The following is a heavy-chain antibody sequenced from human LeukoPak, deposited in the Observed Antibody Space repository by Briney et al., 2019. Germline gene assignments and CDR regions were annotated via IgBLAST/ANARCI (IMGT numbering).Heavy chain of an antibody. CDR2: IEQDGSDI. Sequence: GGSLRLSCAASQFTFSDYWITWFRQAPGKGPERVASIEQDGSDIQYVDFVKGRFTISRDNGRNSVYLQMNSLRVEDTAVYYCARVTAWGYFDYWGQGTLVSVSS. J-gene: IGHJ4*02. D-gene: IGHD1-26*01. V-gene: IGHV3-7*01. CDR1: QFTFSDYW. CDR3: ARVTAWGYFDY.